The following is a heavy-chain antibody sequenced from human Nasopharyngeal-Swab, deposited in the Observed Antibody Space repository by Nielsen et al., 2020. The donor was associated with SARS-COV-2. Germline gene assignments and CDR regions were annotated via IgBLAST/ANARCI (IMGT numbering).Heavy chain of an antibody. CDR3: ARNRVNWGSLLGAFDI. CDR1: GFTFSSYG. V-gene: IGHV3-30*02. CDR2: IRYDGSNK. Sequence: GESLKISCAASGFTFSSYGMHWVRQAPGKGLEWVAFIRYDGSNKYYADSVKGRFTISRDNSKNTLYLQMNSLRAEDTAVYYRARNRVNWGSLLGAFDIWGQGTMVTVSS. J-gene: IGHJ3*02. D-gene: IGHD7-27*01.